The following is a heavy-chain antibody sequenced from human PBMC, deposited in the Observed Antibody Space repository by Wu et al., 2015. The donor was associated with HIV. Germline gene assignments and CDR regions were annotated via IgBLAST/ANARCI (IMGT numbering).Heavy chain of an antibody. CDR1: GYTFTSYY. CDR3: ATQWELRDAFDI. CDR2: INPSGGST. V-gene: IGHV1-46*03. Sequence: QVQLVQSGAEVKKPGASVKVSCKASGYTFTSYYMHWVRQAPGQGLEWMGIINPSGGSTSYAQKFQGRVTMTRDTSTSTVYMELSSLRSEDTAVYYCATQWELRDAFDIWGQGTMVTVSS. D-gene: IGHD1-26*01. J-gene: IGHJ3*02.